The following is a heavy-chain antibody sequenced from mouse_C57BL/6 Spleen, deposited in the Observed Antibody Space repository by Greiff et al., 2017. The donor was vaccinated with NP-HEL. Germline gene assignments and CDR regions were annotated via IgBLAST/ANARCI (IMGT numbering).Heavy chain of an antibody. Sequence: DVKLVESGGDLVKPGGSLKLSCAASGFTFSSYGMSWVRQTPDKRLEWVATISSGGSYTYYPDSVKGRFTISRDNAKNTLYLQMSSLKSEDTAMYYCARRAGRTEDYAMDYWGQGTSVTVSS. J-gene: IGHJ4*01. CDR1: GFTFSSYG. CDR3: ARRAGRTEDYAMDY. CDR2: ISSGGSYT. V-gene: IGHV5-6*02. D-gene: IGHD3-1*01.